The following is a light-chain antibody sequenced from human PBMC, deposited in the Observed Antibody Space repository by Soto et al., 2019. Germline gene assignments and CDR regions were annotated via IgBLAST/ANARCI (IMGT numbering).Light chain of an antibody. CDR2: EAS. CDR1: QGIRND. V-gene: IGKV1-6*01. CDR3: LQYYSYPRT. J-gene: IGKJ1*01. Sequence: AILMTQSPSSLSASVGDRVTITCRASQGIRNDLAWYQQKPGKAPKLLIYEASTLQSGVPSRFSGSYSGTDFTLTIGSLQPEDFATYYCLQYYSYPRTFGQGTKVEIK.